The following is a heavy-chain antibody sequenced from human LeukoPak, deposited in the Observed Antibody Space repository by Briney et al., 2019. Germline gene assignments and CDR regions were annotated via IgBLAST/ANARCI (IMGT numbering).Heavy chain of an antibody. CDR2: FDPEDGET. CDR3: ATELARFGVVPYLRY. V-gene: IGHV1-24*01. D-gene: IGHD3-3*01. Sequence: GASVKVSCKVSGYTLTELSMHWLRQAPGKGLEWMGGFDPEDGETIYAQKFQGRVTMTEDTSTDTAYTELSSLRSEDTAVYYCATELARFGVVPYLRYWGQGTLVTVSS. J-gene: IGHJ4*02. CDR1: GYTLTELS.